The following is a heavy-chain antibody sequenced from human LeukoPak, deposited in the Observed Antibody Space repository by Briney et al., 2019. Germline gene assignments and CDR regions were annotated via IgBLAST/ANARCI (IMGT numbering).Heavy chain of an antibody. CDR3: ARDAGSGSPWWFDP. CDR1: GFTFSSYS. D-gene: IGHD3-10*01. CDR2: ISSSSSTI. Sequence: GGSLRLSCAASGFTFSSYSMNWVRQAPGKGLEWVSYISSSSSTIYYADSVKGRFTISRDNAKNSLYLQMNSLRAEDTAVYYCARDAGSGSPWWFDPWGQGTLVTVSS. V-gene: IGHV3-48*04. J-gene: IGHJ5*02.